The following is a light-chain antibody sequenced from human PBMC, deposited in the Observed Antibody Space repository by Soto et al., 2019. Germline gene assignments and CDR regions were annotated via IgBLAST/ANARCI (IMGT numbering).Light chain of an antibody. CDR1: SSDVGGYNY. CDR2: DVT. Sequence: QSALTQPASVSGSPGQSITLSCTGTSSDVGGYNYVSWYQQHSGKAPKLLIYDVTNRPSGVSNRFSGSKSGNTASLTISGLQAEDDAVYYCSSYASSSAVVFGVWTKLTVL. CDR3: SSYASSSAVV. V-gene: IGLV2-14*01. J-gene: IGLJ2*01.